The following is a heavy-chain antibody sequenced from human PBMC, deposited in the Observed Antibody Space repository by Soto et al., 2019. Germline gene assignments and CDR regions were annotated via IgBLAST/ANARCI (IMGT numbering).Heavy chain of an antibody. CDR3: AKDLTNDFWSGYSYYGMDV. Sequence: GGSLRLSCAASGFTFSSYAMSWVRQAPGKGPEWVSAIRGGGGGTYQADSVKGRFTISRDNSKNTLHLQMNGLRAEDTAVYYCAKDLTNDFWSGYSYYGMDVWGQGTTVTVSS. J-gene: IGHJ6*02. V-gene: IGHV3-23*01. D-gene: IGHD3-3*01. CDR1: GFTFSSYA. CDR2: IRGGGGGT.